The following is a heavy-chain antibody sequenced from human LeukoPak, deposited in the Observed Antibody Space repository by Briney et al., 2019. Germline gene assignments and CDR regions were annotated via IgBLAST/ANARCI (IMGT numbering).Heavy chain of an antibody. D-gene: IGHD6-19*01. CDR3: AKQWLVGG. CDR2: LNETGETT. CDR1: ALTIDSDY. J-gene: IGHJ4*02. Sequence: GRSLRRSCVASALTIDSDYMTWVGEAPKKGLEWISSLNETGETTDYAGSVRGRFTISRDNSKNTLYLQMNSLRADDTAVYYCAKQWLVGGWGQGTLVTVSS. V-gene: IGHV3-23*01.